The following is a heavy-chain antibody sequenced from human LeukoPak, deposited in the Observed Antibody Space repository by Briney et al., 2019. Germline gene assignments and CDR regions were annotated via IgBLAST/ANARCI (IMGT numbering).Heavy chain of an antibody. Sequence: PSETLSFTCTVSGGSISSYYWSRIRQPPGKGLEWIGYIYYSGSTNYNPSLKSRVTISVDTSKNQFSLKLSSVTAADTAVYYCARAVVVDEIPYYFDYWGQGTLVTVSS. CDR1: GGSISSYY. D-gene: IGHD2-21*01. CDR3: ARAVVVDEIPYYFDY. CDR2: IYYSGST. V-gene: IGHV4-59*01. J-gene: IGHJ4*02.